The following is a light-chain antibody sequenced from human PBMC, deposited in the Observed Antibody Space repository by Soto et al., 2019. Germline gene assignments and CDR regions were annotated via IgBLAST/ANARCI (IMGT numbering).Light chain of an antibody. CDR1: NSNIGAGYD. CDR3: QSSDPTLSGAEV. V-gene: IGLV1-40*01. Sequence: QSVLTQPPSVSGAPGQGVTISCTGSNSNIGAGYDVHWYQQVSGTAPKLLILRTSERLLGVSDRFSGSKSGTSAYLAITGLQADDEADYYCQSSDPTLSGAEVFGGGTKLTVL. J-gene: IGLJ3*02. CDR2: RTS.